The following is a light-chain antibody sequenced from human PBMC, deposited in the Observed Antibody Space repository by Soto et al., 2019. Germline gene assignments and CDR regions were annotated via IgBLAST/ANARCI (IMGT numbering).Light chain of an antibody. J-gene: IGLJ2*01. CDR1: SSDVGGYNY. Sequence: QSVLTQPASVSGSPGQTITISCTGTSSDVGGYNYVSWYQHNPGKAPKLLTYEVSNRPSGVSDRFSGSKSDNMASLTISGLQAGDEADYYCSSYTSTNTPVVFGGGTKLTVL. CDR3: SSYTSTNTPVV. V-gene: IGLV2-14*01. CDR2: EVS.